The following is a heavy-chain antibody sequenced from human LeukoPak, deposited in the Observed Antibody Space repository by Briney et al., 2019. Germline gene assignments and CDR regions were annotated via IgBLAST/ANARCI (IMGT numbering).Heavy chain of an antibody. CDR1: GFTFSNAW. CDR3: TTRYSVYDHFDY. Sequence: PGGSLRLSCAASGFTFSNAWMSWVRQGPGKGLEWVGRIKSKTDGGTTDYAAPVKGRFTVSRDDSKNTVCLQMNSLKTEDTAVYYCTTRYSVYDHFDYWGQGSLVTVSS. CDR2: IKSKTDGGTT. J-gene: IGHJ4*02. D-gene: IGHD5/OR15-5a*01. V-gene: IGHV3-15*01.